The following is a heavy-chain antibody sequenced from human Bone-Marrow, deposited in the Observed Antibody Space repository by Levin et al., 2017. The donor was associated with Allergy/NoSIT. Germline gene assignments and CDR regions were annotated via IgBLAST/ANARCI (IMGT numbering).Heavy chain of an antibody. CDR2: TSPDGNNQ. V-gene: IGHV3-30*04. D-gene: IGHD3-16*01. J-gene: IGHJ3*02. Sequence: GGSLRLSCAASGFGFSRYAIHWVRQAPGKGLEWVAVTSPDGNNQYYADSVKGRFTISRDNSKNTLYVQMNSLTTEDTAVYYCARGRARDYVWGSPIKSGALDIWGQGTMVTVSS. CDR3: ARGRARDYVWGSPIKSGALDI. CDR1: GFGFSRYA.